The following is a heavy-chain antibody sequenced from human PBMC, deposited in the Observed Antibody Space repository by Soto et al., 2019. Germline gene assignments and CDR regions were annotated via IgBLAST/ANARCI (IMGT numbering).Heavy chain of an antibody. CDR1: GYTFTSYG. CDR3: ARVSGISGDYVDDAFDI. D-gene: IGHD4-17*01. Sequence: ASVKVSCKASGYTFTSYGISWVRQAPGQGLEWMGWISAYNGNTNYAQKLQGRVTMTTDTSTSTAYMELRSLRSDDTAVYYCARVSGISGDYVDDAFDIWGQGTMVTVSS. J-gene: IGHJ3*02. CDR2: ISAYNGNT. V-gene: IGHV1-18*04.